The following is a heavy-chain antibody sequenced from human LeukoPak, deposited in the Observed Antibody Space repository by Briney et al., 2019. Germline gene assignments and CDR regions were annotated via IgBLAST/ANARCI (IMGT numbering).Heavy chain of an antibody. CDR3: AKVDGYNSGWYDS. CDR2: IKQDGSEK. CDR1: GFTFSSYW. J-gene: IGHJ5*01. D-gene: IGHD6-19*01. V-gene: IGHV3-7*03. Sequence: GGSLRLSCAASGFTFSSYWMSWVRQAPGKGLEWVANIKQDGSEKYYVDSVKGRFTISRDNAKNSLYLQMDILKPEDTAFYYCAKVDGYNSGWYDSWGQGTLVTVSS.